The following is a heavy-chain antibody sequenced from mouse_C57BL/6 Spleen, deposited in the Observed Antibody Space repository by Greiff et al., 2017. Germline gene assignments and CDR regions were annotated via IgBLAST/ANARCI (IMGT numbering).Heavy chain of an antibody. CDR3: ARRITTVGGGFDY. D-gene: IGHD1-1*01. Sequence: EVQLQESGPELVKPGASVKIPCKASGYTFTDYNMDWVKQSHGKSLEWIGDINPNNGGTIYNQKFKGKATLTVDKSSSTAYMELRSLTSEDTAVYDGARRITTVGGGFDYWGQGTTLTVSS. CDR2: INPNNGGT. J-gene: IGHJ2*01. CDR1: GYTFTDYN. V-gene: IGHV1-18*01.